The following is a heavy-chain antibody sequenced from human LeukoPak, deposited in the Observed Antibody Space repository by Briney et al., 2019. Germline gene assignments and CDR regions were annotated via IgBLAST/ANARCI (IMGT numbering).Heavy chain of an antibody. D-gene: IGHD2-2*01. J-gene: IGHJ4*02. V-gene: IGHV3-21*05. CDR1: EFTFSLYA. CDR3: ARDTYQPGLIDC. Sequence: GGSLRLSCAASEFTFSLYAMNWVRQAPGKGLEWVSYINDVSSDIHYADSVKGRFTVSRDNAKNTLYLQMNSLRAEDTAVYYCARDTYQPGLIDCWGQGTLVNVSS. CDR2: INDVSSDI.